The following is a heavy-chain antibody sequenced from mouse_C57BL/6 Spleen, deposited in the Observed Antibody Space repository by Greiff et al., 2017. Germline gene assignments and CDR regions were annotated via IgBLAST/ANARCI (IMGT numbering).Heavy chain of an antibody. CDR1: GFTFTDYY. CDR3: ARYYGNYVDYYAMDY. Sequence: EVQRVESGGGLVQPGGSLSLSCAASGFTFTDYYMSWVRQPPGKALEWLGFIRNKANGYTTEYSASVKGRFTISRDNSQSILYLQMNALRAEDSATYYCARYYGNYVDYYAMDYWGQGTSVTVSS. D-gene: IGHD2-1*01. J-gene: IGHJ4*01. V-gene: IGHV7-3*01. CDR2: IRNKANGYTT.